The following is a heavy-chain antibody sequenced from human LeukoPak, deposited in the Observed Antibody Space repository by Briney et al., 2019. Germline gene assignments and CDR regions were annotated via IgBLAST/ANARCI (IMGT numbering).Heavy chain of an antibody. Sequence: ASVKVSCKASGYTFTGYYMRWVRQAPGQGLEWMGWINPNSGGTNYAQKFQGRVTMTRDTSISTAYMELSRLRSDDTAVYYCARDKGSGYDYYFDYWGQGTLVTVSS. CDR3: ARDKGSGYDYYFDY. CDR1: GYTFTGYY. D-gene: IGHD5-12*01. V-gene: IGHV1-2*02. CDR2: INPNSGGT. J-gene: IGHJ4*01.